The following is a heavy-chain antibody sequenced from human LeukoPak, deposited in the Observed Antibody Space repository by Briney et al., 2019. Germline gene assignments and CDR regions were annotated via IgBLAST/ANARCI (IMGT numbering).Heavy chain of an antibody. CDR1: GFAFNNYD. Sequence: GGSLRLSCAASGFAFNNYDMHWVRQATGEALEWVAVINTDGKAAYAASVRGRFTISRENAKNSLFLQMNSLRPEDTAMYYCARSYGTKLSYYYYYMDVWGKGTTVTVS. V-gene: IGHV3-13*01. D-gene: IGHD1-14*01. CDR3: ARSYGTKLSYYYYYMDV. J-gene: IGHJ6*03. CDR2: INTDGKA.